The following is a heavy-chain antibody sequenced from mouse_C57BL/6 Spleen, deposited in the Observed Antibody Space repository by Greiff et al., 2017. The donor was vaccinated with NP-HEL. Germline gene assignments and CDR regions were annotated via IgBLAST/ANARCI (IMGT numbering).Heavy chain of an antibody. CDR3: ARDMTTVVATGYFDV. Sequence: QVQLQQPGAELVKPGASVKLSCKASGYTFTSYWMHWVKQRPGRGLEWIGRIDPNSGGTKYNEKFKSKATLTVDKPSSTAYMQLSSLTSEDSAVYYCARDMTTVVATGYFDVWGTGTTVTVSS. J-gene: IGHJ1*03. CDR2: IDPNSGGT. CDR1: GYTFTSYW. V-gene: IGHV1-72*01. D-gene: IGHD1-1*01.